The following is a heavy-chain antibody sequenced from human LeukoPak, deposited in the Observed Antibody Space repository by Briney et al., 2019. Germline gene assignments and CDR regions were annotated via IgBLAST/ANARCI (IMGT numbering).Heavy chain of an antibody. V-gene: IGHV3-23*01. J-gene: IGHJ4*02. CDR3: AANWNGKY. Sequence: PGGSLSLSCAASGFTFSSYAMSWVRQAPGKGLEWVSSISDSDGSTHYADSVKGRFTISRDNSKNTLYLQMNGLRAEDTAVYYCAANWNGKYWGQGTLVTVSS. CDR1: GFTFSSYA. D-gene: IGHD1-1*01. CDR2: ISDSDGST.